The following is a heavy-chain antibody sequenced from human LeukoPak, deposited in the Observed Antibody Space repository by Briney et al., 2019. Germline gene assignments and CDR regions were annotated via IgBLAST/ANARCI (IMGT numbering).Heavy chain of an antibody. CDR1: GYTVNSYG. CDR2: ISAYNGNT. D-gene: IGHD3-22*01. Sequence: ASVKVSCKASGYTVNSYGISWVRQAPGQGLEWMGWISAYNGNTNYAQKLQGRVTMTTDTSTSTAYMELRSLRSDDTAVYYRARRYYYDSSGKAYYFDYWGQGTLVTVSS. CDR3: ARRYYYDSSGKAYYFDY. J-gene: IGHJ4*02. V-gene: IGHV1-18*01.